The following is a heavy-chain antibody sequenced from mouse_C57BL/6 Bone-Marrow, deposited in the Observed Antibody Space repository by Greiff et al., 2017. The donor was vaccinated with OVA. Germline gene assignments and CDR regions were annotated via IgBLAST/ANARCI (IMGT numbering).Heavy chain of an antibody. CDR3: AREGTYSNYESFDY. J-gene: IGHJ3*01. V-gene: IGHV2-2*01. Sequence: QVQLKESGPGLVQPSQSLSITCTVSGFSLTSYGVHWVRQSPGKGLEWLGVIWSGGSTDYNAAFISRLGISKDNSKSQVFFKMNSLQADDTAIYYCAREGTYSNYESFDYWGQGTLVTVSA. CDR2: IWSGGST. D-gene: IGHD2-5*01. CDR1: GFSLTSYG.